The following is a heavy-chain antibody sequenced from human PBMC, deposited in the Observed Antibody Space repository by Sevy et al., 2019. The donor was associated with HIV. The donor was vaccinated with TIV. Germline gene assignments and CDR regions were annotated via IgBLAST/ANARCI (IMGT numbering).Heavy chain of an antibody. V-gene: IGHV4-59*08. CDR3: ARRNDFDI. J-gene: IGHJ3*02. CDR1: GGSINSYH. Sequence: SETLSLTCTVSGGSINSYHWNWIRQPPGKGLEWIGYVYYTGCTNYNPSLKNRVTISVDSTNNQFSVKLTSVTAADTAVYYCARRNDFDIWGQGTMVTVSS. CDR2: VYYTGCT.